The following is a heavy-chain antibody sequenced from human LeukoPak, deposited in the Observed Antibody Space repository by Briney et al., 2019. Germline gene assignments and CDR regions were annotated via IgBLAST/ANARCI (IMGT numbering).Heavy chain of an antibody. CDR3: ATVYSSGWLPIDY. V-gene: IGHV1-2*02. D-gene: IGHD6-19*01. CDR1: GYTFTNYY. CDR2: INPNTGDA. J-gene: IGHJ4*02. Sequence: GASVKVSCKSSGYTFTNYYIHWVRQAPGQGLEWMGWINPNTGDAKYAQKFQGRVTMTRDTSVSTAYTDLRSLRSDDTAVYYCATVYSSGWLPIDYWGQGTLVTVSS.